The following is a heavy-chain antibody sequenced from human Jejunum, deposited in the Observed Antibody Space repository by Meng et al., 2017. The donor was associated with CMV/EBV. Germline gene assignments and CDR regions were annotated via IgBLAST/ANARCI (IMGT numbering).Heavy chain of an antibody. J-gene: IGHJ4*02. D-gene: IGHD2-2*01. Sequence: YTVTGKQIHWVRQAPGQGPEWMGWINPDRGGTNYAQKFQGRVTMTRDTSIRTVYMEVTTLRSDDTAVYYCARAWGTSQLLSSLDSWGQGTLVTVSS. V-gene: IGHV1-2*02. CDR2: INPDRGGT. CDR1: YTVTGKQ. CDR3: ARAWGTSQLLSSLDS.